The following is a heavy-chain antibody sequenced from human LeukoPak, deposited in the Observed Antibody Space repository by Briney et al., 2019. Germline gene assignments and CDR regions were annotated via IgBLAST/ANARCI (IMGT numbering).Heavy chain of an antibody. J-gene: IGHJ4*02. Sequence: PGGSLRLSCAASGFTFSSYEMNWVRQAPGKGLEWVSYISSSGSTIYYADSVKGRFTISRDNAKNSLYLQMNSLRAEDTAVYYRARVGGYSGYDFDYWGQGTLVTVSS. CDR3: ARVGGYSGYDFDY. D-gene: IGHD5-12*01. CDR2: ISSSGSTI. V-gene: IGHV3-48*03. CDR1: GFTFSSYE.